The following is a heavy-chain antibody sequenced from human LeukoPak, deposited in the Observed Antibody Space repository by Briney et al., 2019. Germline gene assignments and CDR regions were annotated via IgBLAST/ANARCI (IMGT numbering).Heavy chain of an antibody. D-gene: IGHD2-21*01. CDR1: GYAFTNNA. J-gene: IGHJ4*02. CDR2: INGGKDNT. CDR3: ATGRPGVSIPYYFDY. V-gene: IGHV1-3*01. Sequence: GASVKVSCKASGYAFTNNAMYWVRQAPGQRLEWMGWINGGKDNTRHSQKFQGRLTFTRDTSARTAYMELSSLRSEDTAVYYCATGRPGVSIPYYFDYWGQGTLVTVSS.